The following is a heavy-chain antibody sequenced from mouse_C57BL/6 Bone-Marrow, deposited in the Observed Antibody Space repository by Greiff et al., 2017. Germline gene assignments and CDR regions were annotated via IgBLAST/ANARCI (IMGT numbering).Heavy chain of an antibody. CDR2: IYPGDGDT. CDR1: GYAFSSSW. D-gene: IGHD2-3*01. J-gene: IGHJ3*01. V-gene: IGHV1-82*01. Sequence: QVQLQQSGPELVKPGASVKISCKASGYAFSSSWMNWVKQRPGKGLEWIGRIYPGDGDTNYNGKFKGKATLTADKSSSTAYMPLSSLTSEDSAVYFCARKSYDPWFAYWGQGTLVTVSA. CDR3: ARKSYDPWFAY.